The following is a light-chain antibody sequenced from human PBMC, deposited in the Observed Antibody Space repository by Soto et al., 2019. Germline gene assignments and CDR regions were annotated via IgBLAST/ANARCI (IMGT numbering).Light chain of an antibody. CDR1: QSVSRY. CDR2: DAS. V-gene: IGKV3-11*01. J-gene: IGKJ1*01. CDR3: QQYGSSPRT. Sequence: EIVLTQSPATLSLSPGERATLSCRASQSVSRYLAWYQQKPGQAPRLLIYDASNRATGIPARFSGSGSGTDFTLTITTLEPEDFAVYYCQQYGSSPRTFGLGTKVDIK.